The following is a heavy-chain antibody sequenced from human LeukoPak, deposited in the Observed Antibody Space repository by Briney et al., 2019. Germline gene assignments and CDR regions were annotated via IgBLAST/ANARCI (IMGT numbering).Heavy chain of an antibody. CDR1: GGSLSSSRYF. CDR2: IYSSGTT. Sequence: SETLSLTCTVSGGSLSSSRYFWAWIRQPPGKGLHWIGSIYSSGTTYYIASLKSRVTMSLDRSKNQFSLRLNSVTAADTAMYYCARGYGYYLGQFDPWGQGTLVTVSS. V-gene: IGHV4-39*07. J-gene: IGHJ5*02. CDR3: ARGYGYYLGQFDP. D-gene: IGHD5-18*01.